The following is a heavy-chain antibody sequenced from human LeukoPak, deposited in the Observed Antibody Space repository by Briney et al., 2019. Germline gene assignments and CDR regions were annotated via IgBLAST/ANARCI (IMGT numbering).Heavy chain of an antibody. CDR3: ARKVGDY. J-gene: IGHJ4*02. V-gene: IGHV3-7*01. Sequence: GGSLRLSCAGSGFTFSSYWMSWVRQAPGKGLEWVANIKQDGSEKYYVDSVKGRFTISRDNAKNSLYLQMNSLRAEDTAVYYCARKVGDYWGQGTLVTVSS. CDR1: GFTFSSYW. D-gene: IGHD3-16*01. CDR2: IKQDGSEK.